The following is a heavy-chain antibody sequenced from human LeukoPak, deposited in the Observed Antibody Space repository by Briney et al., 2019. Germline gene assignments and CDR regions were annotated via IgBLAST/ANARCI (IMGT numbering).Heavy chain of an antibody. CDR2: IYHSGST. CDR1: GYSISSGYY. D-gene: IGHD1-26*01. Sequence: PSETLSLTCTVSGYSISSGYYWGWIRQPPGKGLEWIGGIYHSGSTYYNPSFKSRVTISVDTSKNQFSLRLSSVTAADTAVYYCARSSGGYYNYYYYYYMDVWGKGTTVTVSS. V-gene: IGHV4-38-2*02. CDR3: ARSSGGYYNYYYYYYMDV. J-gene: IGHJ6*03.